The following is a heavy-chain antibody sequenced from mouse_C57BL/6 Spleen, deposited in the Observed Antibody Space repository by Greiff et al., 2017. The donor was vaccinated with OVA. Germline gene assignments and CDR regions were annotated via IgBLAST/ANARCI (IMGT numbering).Heavy chain of an antibody. Sequence: VKLQESGPGLVQPSQSLSITCTVSGFSLTSYGVHWVRQSPGKGLEWLGVIWSGGSTDYNAAFISRLSISKDNSKSQVFFKMNSLQADYTAIYYCARSPYYGSSWWYFDVWGTGTTVTVSS. CDR2: IWSGGST. CDR1: GFSLTSYG. J-gene: IGHJ1*03. D-gene: IGHD1-1*01. CDR3: ARSPYYGSSWWYFDV. V-gene: IGHV2-2*01.